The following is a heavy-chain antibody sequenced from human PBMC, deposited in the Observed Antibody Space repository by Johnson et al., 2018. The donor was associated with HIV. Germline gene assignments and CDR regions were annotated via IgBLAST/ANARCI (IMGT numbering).Heavy chain of an antibody. CDR2: INWNGYRT. Sequence: VQLVESGGGVVRPGGSLRLSCAASGFTFDDYGMNWVRQAPGKGLEWVSGINWNGYRTTYADSVKGRFTISRDNAKNSLSLQMNTMRAEDTALYYCASDWNEAVRAFDIWGQGTMVTVSS. J-gene: IGHJ3*02. V-gene: IGHV3-20*04. CDR1: GFTFDDYG. CDR3: ASDWNEAVRAFDI. D-gene: IGHD1-1*01.